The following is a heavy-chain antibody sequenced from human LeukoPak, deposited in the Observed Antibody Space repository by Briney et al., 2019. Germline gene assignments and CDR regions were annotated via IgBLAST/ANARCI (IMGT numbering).Heavy chain of an antibody. D-gene: IGHD3-10*01. J-gene: IGHJ4*02. CDR2: IIPIFGTA. CDR1: GGTFSSYA. V-gene: IGHV1-69*13. Sequence: SVKVSCKASGGTFSSYAISWVRQAPGQGLEWMGGIIPIFGTANYAQKFQGRVTITADESTSTAYMELSSLRSEDTAVYYCARPRYYGSGISSYYFDYWGQGTLVTVSS. CDR3: ARPRYYGSGISSYYFDY.